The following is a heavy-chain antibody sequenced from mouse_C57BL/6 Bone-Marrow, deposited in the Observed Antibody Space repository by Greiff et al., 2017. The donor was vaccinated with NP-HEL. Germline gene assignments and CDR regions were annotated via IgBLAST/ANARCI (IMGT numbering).Heavy chain of an antibody. J-gene: IGHJ2*01. D-gene: IGHD5-5*01. Sequence: VQLQQSGAELVRPGASVTLSCKASGYTFTDYEMHWVKQTPVHGLEWIGAIDPETGGTAYNQKFKGKAILTADKSSSTAYMELRSLTSEDSAVYYCTRRRGRLPDFDYWGQGTTLTVSS. CDR1: GYTFTDYE. CDR2: IDPETGGT. V-gene: IGHV1-15*01. CDR3: TRRRGRLPDFDY.